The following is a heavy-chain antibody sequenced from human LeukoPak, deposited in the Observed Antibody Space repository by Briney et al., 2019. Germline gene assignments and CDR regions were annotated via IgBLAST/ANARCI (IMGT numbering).Heavy chain of an antibody. Sequence: KAGGSLRLSCAASGFTFSSYTMNWVRQAPGKGLEWVSSISSSSTYIYYADSVKGRFTISRDYARNSLSLQMNSLRAEDTAAYYCARDKYGDYGLDYWGPGTLVTVSS. V-gene: IGHV3-21*01. CDR2: ISSSSTYI. CDR1: GFTFSSYT. CDR3: ARDKYGDYGLDY. D-gene: IGHD4-17*01. J-gene: IGHJ4*02.